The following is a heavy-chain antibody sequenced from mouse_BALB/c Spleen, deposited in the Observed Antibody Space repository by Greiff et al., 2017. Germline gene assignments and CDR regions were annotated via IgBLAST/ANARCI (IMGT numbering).Heavy chain of an antibody. D-gene: IGHD3-2*01. CDR2: INPYNGGT. V-gene: IGHV1-18*01. CDR3: AATARAPYYAMDY. J-gene: IGHJ4*01. CDR1: GYSFTGYT. Sequence: VQLQQSGPELVKPGASMKISCKASGYSFTGYTMNWVKQSHGKNLEWIGLINPYNGGTSYNQKFKGKATLTVDKSSSTAYMELLSLTSEDSAVYYCAATARAPYYAMDYWGQGTSVTVSS.